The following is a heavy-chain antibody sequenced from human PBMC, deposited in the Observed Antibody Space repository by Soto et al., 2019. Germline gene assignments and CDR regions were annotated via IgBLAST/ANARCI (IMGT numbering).Heavy chain of an antibody. Sequence: SETLSLTCTVSGGSISSGGYYWSWIRQHPGKGLEWIGYIYYSGGTYYNPSLKSRVTISVDASKNQFSLKLSSVTAADTAVYYCARDGSGYDSPGGMDVWGQVTTVTVSS. CDR1: GGSISSGGYY. J-gene: IGHJ6*02. CDR3: ARDGSGYDSPGGMDV. V-gene: IGHV4-31*03. CDR2: IYYSGGT. D-gene: IGHD5-12*01.